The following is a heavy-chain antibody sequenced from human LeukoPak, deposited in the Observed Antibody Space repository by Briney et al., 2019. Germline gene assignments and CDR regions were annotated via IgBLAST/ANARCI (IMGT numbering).Heavy chain of an antibody. CDR1: GYTLTELS. D-gene: IGHD4-17*01. Sequence: ASVKVSCKVSGYTLTELSMHWVRQAPGKGLEWMGGFDPEDGETIYAQKSQGRVTMTEDTSTDTAYMELSSLRSEDTAVYYCARDTMTTVANWFDPWGQGTLVTVSS. CDR2: FDPEDGET. CDR3: ARDTMTTVANWFDP. J-gene: IGHJ5*02. V-gene: IGHV1-24*01.